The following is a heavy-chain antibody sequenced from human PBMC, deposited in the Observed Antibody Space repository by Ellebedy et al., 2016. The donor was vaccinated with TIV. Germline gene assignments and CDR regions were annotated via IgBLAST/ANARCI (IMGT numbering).Heavy chain of an antibody. V-gene: IGHV3-30*03. D-gene: IGHD4-17*01. J-gene: IGHJ3*01. CDR1: GFTFGGFG. Sequence: GESLKISXSGSGFTFGGFGIHWVRQSPEKGLEWVAVVSYDGSKKSYSDSVGGRFTVSRDNSNNVVHLHMNKLKTEDTAVYYCAREDGDYPVDAFDVWGQGTMVSVSS. CDR3: AREDGDYPVDAFDV. CDR2: VSYDGSKK.